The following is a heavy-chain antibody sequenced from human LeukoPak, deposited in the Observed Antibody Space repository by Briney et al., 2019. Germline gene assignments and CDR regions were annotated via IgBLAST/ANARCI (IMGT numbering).Heavy chain of an antibody. D-gene: IGHD5-24*01. J-gene: IGHJ4*02. V-gene: IGHV4-59*12. CDR1: GGSISSYY. CDR3: ARGPYLSLEMATITGYYFDY. Sequence: SETLSLTCTVSGGSISSYYWSWIRQPPGKGLEWIGYIYYSGSTNYSPSLKSRVTISVDTSKNQFSLKLSSVTAADTAVYYCARGPYLSLEMATITGYYFDYWGQGTLVTVSS. CDR2: IYYSGST.